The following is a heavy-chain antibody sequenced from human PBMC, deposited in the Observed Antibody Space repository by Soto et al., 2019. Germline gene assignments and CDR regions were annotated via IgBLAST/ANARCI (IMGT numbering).Heavy chain of an antibody. V-gene: IGHV3-15*01. D-gene: IGHD4-17*01. CDR1: GFTFSNAW. J-gene: IGHJ6*02. CDR2: IKSKTDGGTT. Sequence: GGSLRLSCAASGFTFSNAWMSWVRQAPGKGLEWVGRIKSKTDGGTTDYAAPVKGRFTISRDDSKNTLYLQMNSLKTEDTAVYYCTTDRAVTKDYYYYGMDVRGQGTTVTVSS. CDR3: TTDRAVTKDYYYYGMDV.